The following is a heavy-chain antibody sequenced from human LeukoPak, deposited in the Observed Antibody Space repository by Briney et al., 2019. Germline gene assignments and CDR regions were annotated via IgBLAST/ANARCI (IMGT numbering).Heavy chain of an antibody. V-gene: IGHV3-7*03. CDR2: IQQDGSAT. CDR1: GFTFSSSW. Sequence: GGSLRLSCVDSGFTFSSSWMHWVRQAPGKGLEWVANIQQDGSATHYVDSVKGRFTISRDNSKNTLYLQMNSLRAEDTAVYYCASFPCRICRDGRNNWFDPWGQGTLVTVSS. CDR3: ASFPCRICRDGRNNWFDP. D-gene: IGHD5-24*01. J-gene: IGHJ5*02.